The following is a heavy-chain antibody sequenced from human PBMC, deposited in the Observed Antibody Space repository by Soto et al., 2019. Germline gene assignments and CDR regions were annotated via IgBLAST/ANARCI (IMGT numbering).Heavy chain of an antibody. Sequence: ASVKVSCKVSGYTLTELSMHWVRQAPGKGLEWMGGFDPEDGETIYAQKFQGRVTMTEDTSTDTAYMELSSLRSEDTAVYYCATERYYDILTGLPGFDPWGKGTLVPVSS. D-gene: IGHD3-9*01. J-gene: IGHJ5*02. CDR2: FDPEDGET. CDR3: ATERYYDILTGLPGFDP. CDR1: GYTLTELS. V-gene: IGHV1-24*01.